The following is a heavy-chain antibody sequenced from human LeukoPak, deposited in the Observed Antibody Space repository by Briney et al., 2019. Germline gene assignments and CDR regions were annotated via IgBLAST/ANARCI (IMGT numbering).Heavy chain of an antibody. J-gene: IGHJ4*02. CDR3: AKDRTHRRYYDSTGYYNQYDY. V-gene: IGHV3-48*03. CDR2: ISSSGSGK. D-gene: IGHD3-22*01. Sequence: GGSLRLSCAASGFTFSSYEMNWVRQAPGKGLEWISYISSSGSGKYYADSVKGRFTISRDNSRNTLYLQMNSLRAEDTAIYYCAKDRTHRRYYDSTGYYNQYDYWGQGALVTVSS. CDR1: GFTFSSYE.